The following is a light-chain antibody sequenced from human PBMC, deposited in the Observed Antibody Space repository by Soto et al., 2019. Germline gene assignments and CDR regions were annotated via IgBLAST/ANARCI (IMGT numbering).Light chain of an antibody. CDR3: QQSYITPPGT. CDR2: AAS. J-gene: IGKJ1*01. Sequence: DIQMTQSPSSVSASVGDRITITCRASQSISSYLNWYQQKPGKAPKLLIYAASGLQTGVPSRFSGSGSGTDFTLSISSLQREDFATYYCQQSYITPPGTFGQGTKVDIK. V-gene: IGKV1-39*01. CDR1: QSISSY.